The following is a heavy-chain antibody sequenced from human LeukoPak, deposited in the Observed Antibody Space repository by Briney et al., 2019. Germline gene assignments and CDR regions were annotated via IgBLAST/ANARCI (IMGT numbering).Heavy chain of an antibody. D-gene: IGHD3-3*01. CDR2: IKQDGSEK. CDR1: GFTFSSYR. V-gene: IGHV3-7*01. Sequence: GGSLRLSCAASGFTFSSYRMSRVRQAPGKGLEGVANIKQDGSEKYYVDSVKGRFTISRDNAKNSLYLQMNSLRAEDTAVYYCARGWSSNTIFGVVIQRPYNWFDPWGQGTLVTVSS. CDR3: ARGWSSNTIFGVVIQRPYNWFDP. J-gene: IGHJ5*02.